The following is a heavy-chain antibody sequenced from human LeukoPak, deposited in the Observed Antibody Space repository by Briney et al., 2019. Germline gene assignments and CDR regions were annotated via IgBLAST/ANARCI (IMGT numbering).Heavy chain of an antibody. J-gene: IGHJ4*02. CDR2: IIPIFGTA. CDR1: GGTFSSYA. V-gene: IGHV1-69*06. D-gene: IGHD5-18*01. Sequence: GSSVKVSCKASGGTFSSYAISWVRQAPGQGLEWMGRIIPIFGTANYAQKFQGRVTITADKSTSTAYMELSSLRAEDTAVYYCARGADEYSYGLLRGPNDFWGQGVLVTVSS. CDR3: ARGADEYSYGLLRGPNDF.